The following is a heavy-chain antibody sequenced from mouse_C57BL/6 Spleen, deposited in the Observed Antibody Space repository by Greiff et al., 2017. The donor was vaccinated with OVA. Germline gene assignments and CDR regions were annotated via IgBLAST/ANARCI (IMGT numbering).Heavy chain of an antibody. CDR2: IDPSDSYT. D-gene: IGHD2-1*01. CDR3: ARFMGNLLGDD. CDR1: GYTFTSYW. Sequence: QVQLQQPGAELVKPGASVKLSCKASGYTFTSYWMQWVKQRPGQGLEWIGEIDPSDSYTNYNQKFKGKATLTVDTSSSTAYMQLSSLTSEDSAVYYCARFMGNLLGDDWGKGTTLTVSS. J-gene: IGHJ2*01. V-gene: IGHV1-50*01.